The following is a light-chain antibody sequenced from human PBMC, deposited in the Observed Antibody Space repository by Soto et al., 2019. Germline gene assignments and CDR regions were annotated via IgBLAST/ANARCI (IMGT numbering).Light chain of an antibody. CDR3: QAWDSSTEVV. Sequence: SYELTQPPSVSVSPGQTASITCSGDKLGDKYACWYQQKPGQSPVLVIYQDNKRPSGIPERFSGSNSGNTATLTISGTQATDEADYYCQAWDSSTEVVFGGGTKLTVL. V-gene: IGLV3-1*01. CDR2: QDN. CDR1: KLGDKY. J-gene: IGLJ2*01.